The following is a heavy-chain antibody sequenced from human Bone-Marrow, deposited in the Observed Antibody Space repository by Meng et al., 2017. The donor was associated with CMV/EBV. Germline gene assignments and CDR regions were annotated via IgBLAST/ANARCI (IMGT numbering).Heavy chain of an antibody. CDR3: ARGRVIFGVVIAARGWFDP. CDR1: SFSCDD. J-gene: IGHJ5*02. Sequence: SFSCDDWSWIRQPPGKGLELIGEIHHSGSTNYNPSLKSRVTISVDTSKNQFSLKLSSVTAADTAVYYCARGRVIFGVVIAARGWFDPWGQGTLVTVSS. V-gene: IGHV4-34*01. CDR2: IHHSGST. D-gene: IGHD3-3*01.